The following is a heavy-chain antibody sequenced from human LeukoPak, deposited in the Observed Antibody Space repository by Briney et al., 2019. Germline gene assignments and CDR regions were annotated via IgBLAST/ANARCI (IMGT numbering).Heavy chain of an antibody. D-gene: IGHD1-26*01. Sequence: ASVKVSCKASGYTFPSYGFSWVRQAPGQGLEWMGWINTYNGNTNSAQKFQGRFTMTTDPSTHTVFMELRSLRSDDTAVYYCARGSGTYFPFDYWGQGTLLTVSP. V-gene: IGHV1-18*01. CDR3: ARGSGTYFPFDY. J-gene: IGHJ4*02. CDR2: INTYNGNT. CDR1: GYTFPSYG.